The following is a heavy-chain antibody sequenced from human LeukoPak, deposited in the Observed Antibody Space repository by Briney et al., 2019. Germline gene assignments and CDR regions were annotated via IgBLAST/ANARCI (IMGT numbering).Heavy chain of an antibody. CDR1: GYTFTGYY. D-gene: IGHD1-26*01. CDR2: INPNSGGT. J-gene: IGHJ3*02. CDR3: ARPPKLRYSGSYDDAFDI. Sequence: ASVKVSCKXSGYTFTGYYMHWVRQTPGQGLEWMGWINPNSGGTNYAQKFQGRVTMTRDTSISTAYMELSRLRSDDTAVYYCARPPKLRYSGSYDDAFDIWGQGTMVTVSS. V-gene: IGHV1-2*02.